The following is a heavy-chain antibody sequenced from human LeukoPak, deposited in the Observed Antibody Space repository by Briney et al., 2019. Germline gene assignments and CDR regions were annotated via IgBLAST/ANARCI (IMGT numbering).Heavy chain of an antibody. D-gene: IGHD2-2*01. CDR3: AKGYCSSTSCCLSD. CDR1: GYTFTDYY. V-gene: IGHV1-2*02. CDR2: INPNSGGT. Sequence: ASVKVFCKASGYTFTDYYMHWVRQAPGQGLEWMGWINPNSGGTNYAQKFQGRVTMTRDTSISTAYMELSRLRSDDTAVYYCAKGYCSSTSCCLSDWGQGTLVTVSS. J-gene: IGHJ4*02.